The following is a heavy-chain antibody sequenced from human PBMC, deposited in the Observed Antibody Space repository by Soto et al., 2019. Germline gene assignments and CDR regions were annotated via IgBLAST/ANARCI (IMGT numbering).Heavy chain of an antibody. CDR1: GYTFTSYA. CDR2: INAGNGNT. D-gene: IGHD2-15*01. J-gene: IGHJ5*02. CDR3: ARDHGGYCSGGSCAWFDP. Sequence: ASVKVSCKASGYTFTSYAMHWVRQAPGQRLEWMGWINAGNGNTKYSQKFQGRVTITRDTSASTAYMELSSPRSEDTAVYYCARDHGGYCSGGSCAWFDPWGQGTLVTVSS. V-gene: IGHV1-3*01.